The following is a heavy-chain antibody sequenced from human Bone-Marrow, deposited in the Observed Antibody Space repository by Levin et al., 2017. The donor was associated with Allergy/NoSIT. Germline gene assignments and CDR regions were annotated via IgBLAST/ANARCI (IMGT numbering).Heavy chain of an antibody. Sequence: SETLSLTCTVSGASITTNDYYWSWIRQSPGKGLEWIGEIYPSGSSNYNPSLKNRVTMSVDASKNQFSLVLTSVTAADTAIYYCARQSGYCGGSDCRFYWFDPWGQGTPVTVSS. D-gene: IGHD2-21*02. CDR3: ARQSGYCGGSDCRFYWFDP. V-gene: IGHV4-39*01. J-gene: IGHJ5*02. CDR2: IYPSGSS. CDR1: GASITTNDYY.